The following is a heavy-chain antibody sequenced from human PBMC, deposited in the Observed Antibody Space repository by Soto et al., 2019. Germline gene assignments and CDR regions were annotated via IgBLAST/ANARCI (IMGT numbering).Heavy chain of an antibody. V-gene: IGHV1-3*01. D-gene: IGHD2-21*02. Sequence: ASVKVSCKASGYTFTSYAMHWVRQAPGQRLEWMGWINAGNGNTKYSQKFQGRVIITRDTSASTAYMELSSLRSEDTAVYYCARSIVVVTAADYWGQGTLVTVS. CDR2: INAGNGNT. CDR1: GYTFTSYA. CDR3: ARSIVVVTAADY. J-gene: IGHJ4*02.